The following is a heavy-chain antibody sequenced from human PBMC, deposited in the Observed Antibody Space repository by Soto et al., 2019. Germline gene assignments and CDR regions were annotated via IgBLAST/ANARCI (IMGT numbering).Heavy chain of an antibody. V-gene: IGHV1-18*01. D-gene: IGHD2-21*01. Sequence: QIQLVQSGGEVKKPGASVKVSCKSSGYKFISHSITWVRQAPGQGLEWMGRISAYNGNTNYAQKLQGRVTMTTDTSTNTDYMDLRSLRSDNTAVYYCARGAFCGGAPGCRDMDVWGQGTTVTVSS. CDR2: ISAYNGNT. J-gene: IGHJ6*02. CDR3: ARGAFCGGAPGCRDMDV. CDR1: GYKFISHS.